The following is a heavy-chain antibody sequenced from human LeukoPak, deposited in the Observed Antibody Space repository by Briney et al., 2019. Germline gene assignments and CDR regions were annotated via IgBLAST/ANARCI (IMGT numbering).Heavy chain of an antibody. V-gene: IGHV4-59*12. D-gene: IGHD1-14*01. CDR1: GGSISSYY. CDR2: IYYSGST. Sequence: SETLSLTCTVSGGSISSYYWSWIRQPPGKGLEWIGYIYYSGSTNYNPSLKSRVTISVDTSKNQFSLKLSSVTAADTAVYYCARSAPTGDHYFDYWGQGTLVTVSS. J-gene: IGHJ4*02. CDR3: ARSAPTGDHYFDY.